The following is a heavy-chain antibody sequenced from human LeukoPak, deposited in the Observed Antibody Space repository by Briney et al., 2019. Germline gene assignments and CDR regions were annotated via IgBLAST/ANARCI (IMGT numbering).Heavy chain of an antibody. D-gene: IGHD1-1*01. CDR1: GFTFSSFW. CDR3: TRVTTNGYFEY. Sequence: GGSLRLSCAASGFTFSSFWMGWVRQAPGKGLEWVASIKYDESEEHYVDSVKGRLTISRDNAKNSLYLQMISLRAEDTAVYFCTRVTTNGYFEYWGQGALVTVSS. J-gene: IGHJ4*02. V-gene: IGHV3-7*04. CDR2: IKYDESEE.